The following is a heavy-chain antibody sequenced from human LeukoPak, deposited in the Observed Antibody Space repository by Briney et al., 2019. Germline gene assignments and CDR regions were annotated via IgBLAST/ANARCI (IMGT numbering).Heavy chain of an antibody. D-gene: IGHD1-26*01. V-gene: IGHV4-39*07. CDR2: IYYSGST. CDR3: ARAHSGSYDY. J-gene: IGHJ4*02. Sequence: PSETLSLTCTVSGGSISSSSYYWGWIRLPPGKGLEWIGSIYYSGSTNYNPSLKSRVTISVDTSKNQFSLKLSSVTAADTAVYYCARAHSGSYDYWGQGTLVTVSS. CDR1: GGSISSSSYY.